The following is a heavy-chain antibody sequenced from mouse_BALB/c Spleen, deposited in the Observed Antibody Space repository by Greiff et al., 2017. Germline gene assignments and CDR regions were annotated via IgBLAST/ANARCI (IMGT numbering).Heavy chain of an antibody. CDR3: ARWRGNYSPYYAMDY. Sequence: EVQGVESGGGLVQPGGSRKLSCAASGFTFSSFGMHWVRQAPEKGLEWVAYISSGSSTIYYADTVKGRFTISRDNPKNTLFLQMTSLRSEDTAMYYCARWRGNYSPYYAMDYWGQGTSVTVSS. V-gene: IGHV5-17*02. CDR1: GFTFSSFG. D-gene: IGHD2-1*01. CDR2: ISSGSSTI. J-gene: IGHJ4*01.